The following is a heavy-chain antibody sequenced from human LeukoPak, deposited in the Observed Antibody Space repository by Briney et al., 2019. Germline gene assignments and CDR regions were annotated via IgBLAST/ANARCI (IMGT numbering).Heavy chain of an antibody. J-gene: IGHJ3*02. CDR2: INPNSGGT. V-gene: IGHV1-2*02. Sequence: ASVKVSCKASGYSFSTHWMHWVRQAPGQGLEWMGWINPNSGGTNYAQKFQGRVTMTRDTSISTAYMELSRLRSDDTAVYYCARSWGGYSGYDFRNAFDIWGQGTMVTVSS. D-gene: IGHD5-12*01. CDR3: ARSWGGYSGYDFRNAFDI. CDR1: GYSFSTHW.